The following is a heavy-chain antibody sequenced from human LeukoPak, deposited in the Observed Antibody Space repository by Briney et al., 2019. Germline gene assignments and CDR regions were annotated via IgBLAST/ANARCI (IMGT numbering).Heavy chain of an antibody. D-gene: IGHD3-16*01. CDR2: INPKTGGT. J-gene: IGHJ4*02. CDR3: AREEGLGSLDY. CDR1: GYTFTAYY. V-gene: IGHV1-2*06. Sequence: ASVKVSCKASGYTFTAYYMNWVRQAPGQGLEWMGRINPKTGGTNYAQMVQGRVTMTRDTSINTAYMELSRLRSDDTAMYYCAREEGLGSLDYWGQGTLITASS.